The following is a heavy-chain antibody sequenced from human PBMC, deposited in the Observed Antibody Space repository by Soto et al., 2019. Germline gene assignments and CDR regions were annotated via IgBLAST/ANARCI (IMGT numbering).Heavy chain of an antibody. CDR1: GYTFTIYD. D-gene: IGHD3-22*01. CDR3: ARGPWDDSSTYRIDY. CDR2: MNCNSGNT. V-gene: IGHV1-8*01. J-gene: IGHJ4*02. Sequence: QVQLVQSGAEVKKPGASVRVSCRASGYTFTIYDINWVRQAPGQGLEWMGWMNCNSGNTGYAQKFQGRVTMTRNTSVTTAYIDLSSLRSEDTAVYYCARGPWDDSSTYRIDYWGQGTLVTVSS.